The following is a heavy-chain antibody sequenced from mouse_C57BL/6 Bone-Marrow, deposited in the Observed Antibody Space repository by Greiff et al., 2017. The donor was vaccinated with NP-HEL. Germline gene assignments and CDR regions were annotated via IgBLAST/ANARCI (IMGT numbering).Heavy chain of an antibody. D-gene: IGHD1-1*01. CDR2: IDPENGDT. Sequence: VQLQQSGAELVRPGASVKLSCTASGFNIKDDYMHWVKQRPEQGLEWIGWIDPENGDTEYASKFQGKATITADTSSNTAYLQLSSLTSEDTAVYYCTIITTVVAGTYYLDYWGQGTTLTVSS. V-gene: IGHV14-4*01. J-gene: IGHJ2*01. CDR1: GFNIKDDY. CDR3: TIITTVVAGTYYLDY.